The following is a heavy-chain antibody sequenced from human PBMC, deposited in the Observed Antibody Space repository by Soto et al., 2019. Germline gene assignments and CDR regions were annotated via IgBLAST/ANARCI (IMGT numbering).Heavy chain of an antibody. D-gene: IGHD2-2*03. Sequence: QVQLQESGPGLVKPSETLSLTCTVSGGSISSYYWSWIRQPPGKGLEWIGYIYYSGSTNYNPSLKSRVTISVDTSKNQFSLKLSSVTAADTVVYYCARVDWMTPFDPWGQGTLVTVSS. CDR1: GGSISSYY. J-gene: IGHJ5*02. CDR2: IYYSGST. V-gene: IGHV4-59*01. CDR3: ARVDWMTPFDP.